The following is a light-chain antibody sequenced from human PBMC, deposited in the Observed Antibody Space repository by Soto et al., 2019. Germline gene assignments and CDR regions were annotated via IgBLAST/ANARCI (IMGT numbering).Light chain of an antibody. V-gene: IGKV1-12*01. CDR1: QGIDRW. CDR2: AAS. CDR3: QQANSFPRRT. Sequence: DIQMTQSPSSLSASVGDRVTITCRASQGIDRWLAWYQQKPGEAPKVLIYAASSLRSGVPSRFSGSGYGTDFSLTISSLQPEDFATYYCQQANSFPRRTFGGGTKVEIK. J-gene: IGKJ4*01.